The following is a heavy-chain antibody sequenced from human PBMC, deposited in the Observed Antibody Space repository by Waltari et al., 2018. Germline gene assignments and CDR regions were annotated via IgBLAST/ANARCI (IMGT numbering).Heavy chain of an antibody. CDR3: ARRLGYRYGCDY. J-gene: IGHJ4*02. Sequence: QLQLQESGPGLVKPSETLSLPCTVSGGSISSSSYYWGWTRQPPGKGLEWIGSIYSSGSTYHNPSRKSRVTISVDTSKNQFSLKRSSVTAADTAVYYCARRLGYRYGCDYWGQGTLVTVSS. D-gene: IGHD5-18*01. V-gene: IGHV4-39*01. CDR1: GGSISSSSYY. CDR2: IYSSGST.